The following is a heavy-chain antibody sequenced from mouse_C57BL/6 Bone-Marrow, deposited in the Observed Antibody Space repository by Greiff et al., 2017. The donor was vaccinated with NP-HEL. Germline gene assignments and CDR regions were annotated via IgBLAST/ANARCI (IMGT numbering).Heavy chain of an antibody. J-gene: IGHJ2*01. D-gene: IGHD1-1*01. CDR3: ATVDYFDY. V-gene: IGHV5-4*03. CDR1: GFTFSSYA. CDR2: ISDGGSYT. Sequence: EVKVEESGGGLVKPGGSLKLSCAASGFTFSSYAMSWVRQTPEKRLEWVATISDGGSYTYYPDNVKGRFTISRDNAKNNLYLQMSHLKSEDTAMYYCATVDYFDYWGQGTTLTVSS.